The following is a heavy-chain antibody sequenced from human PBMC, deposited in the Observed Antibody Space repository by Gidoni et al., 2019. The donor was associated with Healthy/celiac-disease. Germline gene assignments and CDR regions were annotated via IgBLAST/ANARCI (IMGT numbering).Heavy chain of an antibody. Sequence: EVQLVESGGGWVQPGGSVRLSCAASGCTGRSYSMNWVRQAPGTGLEWVSYISSSSSTISYADSVKGRFTISRDNAKNSLYLQMNSLRAEDTAVYYCARDCSGGSCYSGNFDYWGQGTLVTVSS. CDR2: ISSSSSTI. D-gene: IGHD2-15*01. V-gene: IGHV3-48*01. CDR3: ARDCSGGSCYSGNFDY. J-gene: IGHJ4*02. CDR1: GCTGRSYS.